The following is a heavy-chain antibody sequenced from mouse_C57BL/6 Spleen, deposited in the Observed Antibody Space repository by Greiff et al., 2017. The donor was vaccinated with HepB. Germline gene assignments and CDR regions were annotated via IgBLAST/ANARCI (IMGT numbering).Heavy chain of an antibody. D-gene: IGHD2-2*01. CDR3: ARRSYGYDLFDY. Sequence: VQLQESGAELMKPVASVKLSCKATGYTFTGYWIEWVKQRPGHGLEWIGEILPGSGSTHSNEKFKGKATFTADTSSNTAYMQLSSLTTEDSAIYYCARRSYGYDLFDYWGQGTTLTVSS. V-gene: IGHV1-9*01. CDR1: GYTFTGYW. J-gene: IGHJ2*01. CDR2: ILPGSGST.